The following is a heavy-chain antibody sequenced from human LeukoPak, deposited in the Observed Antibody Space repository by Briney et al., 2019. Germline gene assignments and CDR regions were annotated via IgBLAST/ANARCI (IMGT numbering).Heavy chain of an antibody. CDR2: IYPGYSDT. Sequence: GASLQISCKGSGYIFTSYWIGWVRRLPGKGLEGMGIIYPGYSDTRYSPSFQGQVTISADKSISTAYLQWSSLKASDTAMYYCARGLDILTGYYPDYDYWGQGTLVTVSS. J-gene: IGHJ4*02. D-gene: IGHD3-9*01. CDR3: ARGLDILTGYYPDYDY. V-gene: IGHV5-51*01. CDR1: GYIFTSYW.